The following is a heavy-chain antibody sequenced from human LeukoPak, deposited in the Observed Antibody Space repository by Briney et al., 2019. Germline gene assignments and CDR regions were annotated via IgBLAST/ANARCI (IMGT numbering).Heavy chain of an antibody. Sequence: SQTLSLTCAVSGGSISSGGYSWSWIRQPPGKGLEWIGYIYHSGSTYYNPSLKSRVTISVDRSKNQFSLKLSSVTAADTAVYYCARGPDYSNYEYYFDYWGQGTLVIVSS. CDR2: IYHSGST. CDR3: ARGPDYSNYEYYFDY. J-gene: IGHJ4*02. V-gene: IGHV4-30-2*01. CDR1: GGSISSGGYS. D-gene: IGHD4-11*01.